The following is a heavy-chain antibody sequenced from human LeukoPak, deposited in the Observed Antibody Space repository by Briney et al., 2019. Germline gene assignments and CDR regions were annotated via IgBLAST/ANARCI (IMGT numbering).Heavy chain of an antibody. J-gene: IGHJ4*02. CDR1: GYSFTSYW. V-gene: IGHV5-51*01. CDR2: IYPGDSDT. D-gene: IGHD3-10*01. Sequence: GESLQISSQGSGYSFTSYWIGWVRQMPGKGLEWMGIIYPGDSDTRYSPSFQGQVTISADKSISTAYLQWSSLKASDTAMYYCARPPLGLGEYYFDYWGQGTLVTVSS. CDR3: ARPPLGLGEYYFDY.